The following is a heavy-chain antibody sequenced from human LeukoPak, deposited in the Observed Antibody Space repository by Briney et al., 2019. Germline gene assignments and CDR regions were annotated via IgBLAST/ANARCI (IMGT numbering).Heavy chain of an antibody. D-gene: IGHD3-10*01. J-gene: IGHJ4*02. CDR2: LRHDGSNI. CDR1: GFNFNEHG. CDR3: ARGRNDYGSGSYFQIYPFDY. V-gene: IGHV3-30*02. Sequence: GGSLRLSCTASGFNFNEHGMHWVRQAPGKGLEWVAFLRHDGSNIHYADSVKGRFTISRDNAKSSLYLQMNSLRAEDTAVYYCARGRNDYGSGSYFQIYPFDYWGQGTLVTVSS.